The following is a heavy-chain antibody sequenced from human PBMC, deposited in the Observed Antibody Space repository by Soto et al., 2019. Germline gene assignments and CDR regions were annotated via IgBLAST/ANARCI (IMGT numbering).Heavy chain of an antibody. CDR2: VYSGGST. D-gene: IGHD3-16*01. CDR1: GFTVSSKY. V-gene: IGHV3-66*01. CDR3: AGGGTYTSAFFY. Sequence: EVQLVEFGGGLVQPGGSLRLSCAASGFTVSSKYMSWVRQAPGKGLEWVSVVYSGGSTNNADSVKGRFTISRDNSKNTLFLQMESLRAEDTAVYYCAGGGTYTSAFFYWGQGTLVTVSS. J-gene: IGHJ4*02.